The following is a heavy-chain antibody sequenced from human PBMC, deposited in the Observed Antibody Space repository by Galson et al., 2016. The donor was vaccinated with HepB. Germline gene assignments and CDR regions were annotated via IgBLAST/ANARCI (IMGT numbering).Heavy chain of an antibody. J-gene: IGHJ4*02. CDR2: IASAGVT. V-gene: IGHV3-23*01. Sequence: SLRLSCATSGFTFRLYAMTWVRQAPGKGLEWVSAIASAGVTYYADSVKGRFTISRDNSNSTLFLQMNSLRVEDTAVYYCARSTVAGNWGQGTLVSVSS. CDR3: ARSTVAGN. CDR1: GFTFRLYA. D-gene: IGHD6-19*01.